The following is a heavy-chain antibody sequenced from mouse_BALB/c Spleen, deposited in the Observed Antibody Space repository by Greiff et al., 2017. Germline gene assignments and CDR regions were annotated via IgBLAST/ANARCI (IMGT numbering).Heavy chain of an antibody. Sequence: VQLQQSGPELVKPGASVKISCKASGYSFTGYYMHWVKQSHVKSLEWIGRINPYNGATSYNQNFKDKASLTVDKSSSTAYMELHSLTSEDSAVYYCARDSSGSNYAMDYWGQGTSVTVSS. V-gene: IGHV1-31*01. CDR1: GYSFTGYY. CDR3: ARDSSGSNYAMDY. CDR2: INPYNGAT. D-gene: IGHD3-2*01. J-gene: IGHJ4*01.